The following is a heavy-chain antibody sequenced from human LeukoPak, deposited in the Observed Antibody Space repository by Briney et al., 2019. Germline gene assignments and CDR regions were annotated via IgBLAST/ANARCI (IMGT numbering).Heavy chain of an antibody. CDR3: ASADGS. CDR2: ISGSSSTI. CDR1: GFTFSTYS. Sequence: GGSLRPSCAASGFTFSTYSMNWVRQAPGKGLEWVSYISGSSSTIYYADSVKGRLTISRDNAKKSLYLQMNILRAEDTAFYYCASADGSWGQGTLVTVSS. J-gene: IGHJ4*02. V-gene: IGHV3-48*01. D-gene: IGHD1-26*01.